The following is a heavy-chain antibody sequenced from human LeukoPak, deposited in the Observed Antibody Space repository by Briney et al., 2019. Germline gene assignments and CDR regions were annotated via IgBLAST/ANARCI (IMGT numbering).Heavy chain of an antibody. CDR2: IWYDGSTK. D-gene: IGHD2-15*01. CDR3: ATGDSDF. J-gene: IGHJ4*02. V-gene: IGHV3-33*01. CDR1: GFTFSSHG. Sequence: RPGSSLRLSCAASGFTFSSHGMHWVRQAPGKGLEWVAVIWYDGSTKYYADSVKGRFTISRDNSKNTLYLQMDSLRAEDTAVYYCATGDSDFWGQGSLVSVSS.